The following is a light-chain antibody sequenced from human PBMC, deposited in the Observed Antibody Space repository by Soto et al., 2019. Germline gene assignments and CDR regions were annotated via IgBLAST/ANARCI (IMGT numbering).Light chain of an antibody. J-gene: IGKJ3*01. CDR3: QQYYSYPRIT. V-gene: IGKV1-8*01. CDR1: QGISSY. CDR2: AAS. Sequence: AIRMTQSPSSLSASTGDRVTITCRASQGISSYLAWYQQKPGKDPKLLISAASTLQSGVPSRFSGSGSGTDFTLTISCLQSEDFATYYCQQYYSYPRITFGPGTKVDIK.